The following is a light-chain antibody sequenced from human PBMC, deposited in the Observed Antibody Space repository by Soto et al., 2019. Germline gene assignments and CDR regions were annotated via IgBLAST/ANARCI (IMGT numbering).Light chain of an antibody. CDR2: AAS. V-gene: IGKV1-39*01. CDR3: LQSSGSGGLT. J-gene: IGKJ4*01. Sequence: DIQMTQSPSSLSASVGDRVTITCRASQSIGNSLNWYQQRPGKAPNLLIYAASNVESGVPSRFTGGGSGTDFTLTINNLQPEDFSTYYCLQSSGSGGLTFGGGTKVEIK. CDR1: QSIGNS.